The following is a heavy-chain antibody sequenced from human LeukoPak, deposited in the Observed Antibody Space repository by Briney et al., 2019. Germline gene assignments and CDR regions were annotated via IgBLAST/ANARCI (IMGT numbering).Heavy chain of an antibody. CDR1: GASTDRRVSTNSYY. V-gene: IGHV4-61*05. D-gene: IGHD3-22*01. Sequence: PSDTLSLTCTVSGASTDRRVSTNSYYWSWIRQFPGKGLEWIGNIYNIGSVTYKPSLRSRVTMSIDMSKKQLSLRLTSVTAADTAVYFCATNSSGSALDYWGQGILVTVSS. CDR2: IYNIGSV. CDR3: ATNSSGSALDY. J-gene: IGHJ4*02.